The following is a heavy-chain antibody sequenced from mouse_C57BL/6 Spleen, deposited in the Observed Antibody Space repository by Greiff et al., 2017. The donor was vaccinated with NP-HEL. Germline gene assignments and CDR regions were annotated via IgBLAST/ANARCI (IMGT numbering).Heavy chain of an antibody. D-gene: IGHD3-2*02. Sequence: QVQLQQPGAELVRPGTSVKLSCKASGYTFTSYWMHWVKQRPGQGLEWIGVIDPSDSYTNYNQKFKGKATLTVDTSSSTAYLQLSSLTSEDSAVYYCARESFSGPFAYWGQGTLVTVSA. CDR3: ARESFSGPFAY. CDR1: GYTFTSYW. CDR2: IDPSDSYT. J-gene: IGHJ3*01. V-gene: IGHV1-59*01.